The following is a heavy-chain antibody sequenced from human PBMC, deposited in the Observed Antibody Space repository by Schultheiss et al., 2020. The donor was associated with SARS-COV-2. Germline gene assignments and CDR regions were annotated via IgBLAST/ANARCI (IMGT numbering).Heavy chain of an antibody. Sequence: GGSLRLSCSDSGFTLSRYSMNWVRQAPGKGLEWVSSITSTSSHIYYADSVKGRFTISRDNAKNSLYLQMNSMRAEDTAVYYCATLGGGLTAANYYSDHWGQGTLVTVSS. V-gene: IGHV3-21*01. CDR3: ATLGGGLTAANYYSDH. CDR2: ITSTSSHI. J-gene: IGHJ4*02. D-gene: IGHD2-21*02. CDR1: GFTLSRYS.